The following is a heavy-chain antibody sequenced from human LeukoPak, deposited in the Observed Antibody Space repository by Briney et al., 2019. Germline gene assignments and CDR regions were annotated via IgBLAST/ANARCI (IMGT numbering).Heavy chain of an antibody. V-gene: IGHV3-48*04. CDR1: GFTFSSYG. D-gene: IGHD4-17*01. J-gene: IGHJ6*03. Sequence: PGGSLRLSCAASGFTFSSYGMHWVRQAPGKGLEWVSYISSSGSTIYYADSVKGRFTISRDNAKNSLYLQMNSLRAEDTAVYYCARDNTVLYYMDVWGKGTTVTISS. CDR2: ISSSGSTI. CDR3: ARDNTVLYYMDV.